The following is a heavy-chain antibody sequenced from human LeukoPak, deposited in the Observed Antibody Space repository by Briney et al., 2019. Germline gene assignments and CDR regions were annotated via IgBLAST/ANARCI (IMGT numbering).Heavy chain of an antibody. CDR1: GGSIISYY. CDR2: IYYRGNT. D-gene: IGHD3-9*01. J-gene: IGHJ4*02. CDR3: ARGSLTGRTGYDFVS. V-gene: IGHV4-59*01. Sequence: SETLSLTCTLSGGSIISYYWSWIRQPPGKGLEWIGYIYYRGNTNYNPSLTRRATISLDTSRNQFSLKLSSVTAADTAVYYCARGSLTGRTGYDFVSWGQGTLVTVSS.